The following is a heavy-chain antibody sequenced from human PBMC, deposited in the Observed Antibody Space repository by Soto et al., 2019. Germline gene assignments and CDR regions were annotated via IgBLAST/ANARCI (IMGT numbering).Heavy chain of an antibody. V-gene: IGHV4-59*08. J-gene: IGHJ4*02. CDR2: IYYSGGT. CDR3: ARQRGAGFIDY. D-gene: IGHD3-10*01. CDR1: GASINNFY. Sequence: QVQLQESGPGLVKPSETLSLFCTVSGASINNFYWSWIRQPPGKGLEWVGYIYYSGGTNYNPALRSRVTISLDMSKNRFSLRLSSVTAADTAVYYCARQRGAGFIDYGGQGTLVTVSS.